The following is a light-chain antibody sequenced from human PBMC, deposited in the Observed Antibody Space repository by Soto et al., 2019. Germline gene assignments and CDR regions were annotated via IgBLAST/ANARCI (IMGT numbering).Light chain of an antibody. V-gene: IGKV3-20*01. CDR3: HQYGGSPQT. Sequence: EIVLTQSPATLSLSPGERATLSCRASQSVSNYLAWYQQKPGQAPRLLIYGASSRATGIPDRFSGSGSGTDFTLTISRLEPEDFAVYYCHQYGGSPQTFGQGTKVDIK. J-gene: IGKJ1*01. CDR2: GAS. CDR1: QSVSNY.